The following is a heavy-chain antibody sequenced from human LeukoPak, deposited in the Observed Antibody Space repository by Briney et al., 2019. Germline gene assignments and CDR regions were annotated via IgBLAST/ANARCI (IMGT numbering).Heavy chain of an antibody. CDR3: ARDVGTYYDFWSGYSWFDP. Sequence: GGSLRLSCAASGFTFSSYAMSWVRQAPGKGLEWVSAISGSGGSTYYADSVKGRFTISRDNAKNSLYLQMNSLRAEDTAVYYCARDVGTYYDFWSGYSWFDPWGQGTLVTVSS. D-gene: IGHD3-3*01. CDR1: GFTFSSYA. V-gene: IGHV3-23*01. CDR2: ISGSGGST. J-gene: IGHJ5*02.